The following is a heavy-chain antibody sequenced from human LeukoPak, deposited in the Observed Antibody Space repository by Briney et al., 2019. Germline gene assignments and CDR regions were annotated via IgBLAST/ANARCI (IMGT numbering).Heavy chain of an antibody. CDR2: INHSGST. CDR3: ARCLVVPRNYYYYMDV. J-gene: IGHJ6*03. Sequence: PSETLSLTCAVYGGSFSGYYWSWIRQPPGKGLEWIGEINHSGSTNYNPSLKSRVTISVDTSKNQFSLKLSSVTAADTAVYYCARCLVVPRNYYYYMDVWGKGTTVTVSS. V-gene: IGHV4-34*01. D-gene: IGHD2-2*01. CDR1: GGSFSGYY.